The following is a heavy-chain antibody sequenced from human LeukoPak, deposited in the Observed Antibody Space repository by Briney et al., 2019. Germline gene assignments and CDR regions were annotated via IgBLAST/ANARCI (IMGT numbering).Heavy chain of an antibody. Sequence: GGSLRLSCAASGFTFSSYGMHWVRQAPGKGLEWVAFIRYDGSNKYYADSVKGRFTISRDNSKNTLYLQMNSLRAEDTAVYYCAKVPRSTIFGDYFDYWGQGTLVTVSS. CDR1: GFTFSSYG. V-gene: IGHV3-30*02. J-gene: IGHJ4*02. D-gene: IGHD3-3*01. CDR2: IRYDGSNK. CDR3: AKVPRSTIFGDYFDY.